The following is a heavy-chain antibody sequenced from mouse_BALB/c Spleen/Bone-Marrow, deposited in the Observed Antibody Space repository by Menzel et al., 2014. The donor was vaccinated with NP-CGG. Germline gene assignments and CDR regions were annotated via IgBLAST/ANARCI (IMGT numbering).Heavy chain of an antibody. CDR3: AQRADSSGYVDAMDY. CDR1: GYAFTDYA. D-gene: IGHD3-2*01. CDR2: ISTYYGDA. J-gene: IGHJ4*01. Sequence: VQLQQSGAELVRPGVSVKISCKGSGYAFTDYAMHWVKQSHAKSLEWIGVISTYYGDASYNQKFKGKATMTVDKSSSTAYMELARLTSEDSAIYYCAQRADSSGYVDAMDYWGQGTSVTVSS. V-gene: IGHV1S137*01.